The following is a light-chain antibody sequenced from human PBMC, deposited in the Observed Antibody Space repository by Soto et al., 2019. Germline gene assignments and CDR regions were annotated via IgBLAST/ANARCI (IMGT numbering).Light chain of an antibody. CDR2: WAS. CDR3: QQYYGIPRT. V-gene: IGKV4-1*01. CDR1: QSVLDRSNNKNY. J-gene: IGKJ1*01. Sequence: DIVMTQSPDSLAVSLGERATINCKSSQSVLDRSNNKNYLAWYQQKPGQPPKLVIYWASTRESGVPDRFSGSGSVTDFTLTISSLQAEDGAVYFCQQYYGIPRTFGQGTKV.